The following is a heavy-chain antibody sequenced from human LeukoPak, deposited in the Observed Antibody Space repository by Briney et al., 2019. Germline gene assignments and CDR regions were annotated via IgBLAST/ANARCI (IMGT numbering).Heavy chain of an antibody. D-gene: IGHD3-3*01. CDR2: IKQDGSEK. CDR1: GFTFSSHW. Sequence: GGSLRLSCAASGFTFSSHWMSWVRQAPGKGLEWVASIKQDGSEKYYVDSVKGRFTISRDNAKDSLYLQMNSLRAEDTAVYYCARDTTNFGVVIGFFSYWGQGTLVTVYS. J-gene: IGHJ4*02. CDR3: ARDTTNFGVVIGFFSY. V-gene: IGHV3-7*01.